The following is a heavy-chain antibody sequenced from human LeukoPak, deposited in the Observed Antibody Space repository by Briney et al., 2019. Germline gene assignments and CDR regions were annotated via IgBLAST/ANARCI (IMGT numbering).Heavy chain of an antibody. CDR2: IYYSGST. CDR1: GGSISSYY. V-gene: IGHV4-59*08. J-gene: IGHJ4*02. Sequence: SETLSLTCTVSGGSISSYYWSWIRQPPGKGLEWIGYIYYSGSTNYNPSLKSRVTISVDTSKNQFSLKLSSVTAADTAMYYCARHWSYGDYASQLDYWGQGTLVTVSS. CDR3: ARHWSYGDYASQLDY. D-gene: IGHD4-17*01.